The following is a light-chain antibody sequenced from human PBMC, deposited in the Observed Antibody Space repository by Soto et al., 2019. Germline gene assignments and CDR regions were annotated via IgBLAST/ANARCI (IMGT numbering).Light chain of an antibody. V-gene: IGKV1-8*01. CDR2: AAS. J-gene: IGKJ1*01. CDR3: HHYYSYPRT. CDR1: QGISSY. Sequence: AIRMTQSPSSFSASTGDRVTITCRASQGISSYLSWYQQKPGKAPKLLIYAASTLQSGVPSRFRGSGSGTQFTLTISCLQSEDFATYYCHHYYSYPRTFGQGIKVEIK.